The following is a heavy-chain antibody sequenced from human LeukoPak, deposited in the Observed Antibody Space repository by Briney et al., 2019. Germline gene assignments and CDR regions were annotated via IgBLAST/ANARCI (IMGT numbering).Heavy chain of an antibody. CDR2: IYPGDYDT. CDR3: AGPSFDTVDAFDV. CDR1: GFNFNNYW. Sequence: GESLKISCEASGFNFNNYWVGWVRQMPGKGLEWMGIIYPGDYDTRYSPSFQGHVTISVDKSISTAYLQWRSLRASDTAMYFCAGPSFDTVDAFDVFGQGTIVIV. J-gene: IGHJ3*01. V-gene: IGHV5-51*01. D-gene: IGHD2-2*02.